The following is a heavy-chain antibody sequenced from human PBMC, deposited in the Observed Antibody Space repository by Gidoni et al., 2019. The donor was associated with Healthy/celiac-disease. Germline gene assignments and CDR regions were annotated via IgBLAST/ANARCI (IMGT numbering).Heavy chain of an antibody. V-gene: IGHV3-15*07. CDR2: IKSKTDGGTT. CDR3: TTDRYCSGGSCYYRPYAFDI. CDR1: GFTFRNAW. D-gene: IGHD2-15*01. Sequence: EVQLVESGGGLVKPGGSLRLSCAAAGFTFRNAWMNWVRQAPGKGLEWVGRIKSKTDGGTTDYAAPVKGRFTISRDDSKNMLYLQMNSLKTEDTAVYYCTTDRYCSGGSCYYRPYAFDIWGQGTMVTVSS. J-gene: IGHJ3*02.